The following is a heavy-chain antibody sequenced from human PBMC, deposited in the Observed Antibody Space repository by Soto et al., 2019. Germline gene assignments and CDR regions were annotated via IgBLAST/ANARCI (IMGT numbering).Heavy chain of an antibody. V-gene: IGHV2-26*01. Sequence: SGPTLVNPTETLTLTCSVSGFSLTDGRMGVSWIRQPPGKALEWLAHVFSKDEIAYSTSLRSRLTISKDTSKSQVVLTMTNMDPVDTATYYCARMHFDFWGGYESYYMDVRGKGTTVTVPS. CDR2: VFSKDEI. CDR3: ARMHFDFWGGYESYYMDV. CDR1: GFSLTDGRMG. J-gene: IGHJ6*03. D-gene: IGHD3-3*01.